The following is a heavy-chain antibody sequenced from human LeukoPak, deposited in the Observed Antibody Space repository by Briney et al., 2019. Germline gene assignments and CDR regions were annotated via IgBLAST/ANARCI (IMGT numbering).Heavy chain of an antibody. D-gene: IGHD6-19*01. V-gene: IGHV3-21*04. CDR1: GFTFGSYS. Sequence: GGSLRLSCAAFGFTFGSYSMNWVRQAPGKGLEWVSSISSSSSYIYYADSVKGRFTISRDNAKNSLYLQMNSLRAEDTAVYYCAKDLSGSGWYKGEYFDYWGQGTLVTVSS. CDR3: AKDLSGSGWYKGEYFDY. J-gene: IGHJ4*02. CDR2: ISSSSSYI.